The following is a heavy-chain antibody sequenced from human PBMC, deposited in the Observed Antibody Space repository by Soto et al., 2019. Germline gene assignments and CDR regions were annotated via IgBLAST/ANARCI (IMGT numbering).Heavy chain of an antibody. D-gene: IGHD3-9*01. Sequence: SETLSLTCTVSGGSISSGDYYWSWIRQPPGKGLEWIGYIYYSGSTYYNPSLKSRVTISVDTSKNQFSLKLSSVTAADTAVYYCAREYYDILTGPTGLDYWGQGTLVTVSS. CDR3: AREYYDILTGPTGLDY. CDR1: GGSISSGDYY. CDR2: IYYSGST. V-gene: IGHV4-30-4*01. J-gene: IGHJ4*02.